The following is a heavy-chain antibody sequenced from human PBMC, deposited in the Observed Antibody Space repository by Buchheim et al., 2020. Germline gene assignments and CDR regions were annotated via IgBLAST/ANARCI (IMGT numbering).Heavy chain of an antibody. V-gene: IGHV1-46*01. J-gene: IGHJ3*02. CDR3: AKDLIALEYCSSSYCSDAFDI. CDR1: GYIFTTYY. D-gene: IGHD2-2*01. Sequence: QVHLVQSGAEVKKPGASVNISCTTSGYIFTTYYISWVRQAPGQGLEWMGIIHPSSGSTGYAQRFQGRLSVTRDTYTSTAYMELSSLTSEDTAVYYCAKDLIALEYCSSSYCSDAFDIWGQGT. CDR2: IHPSSGST.